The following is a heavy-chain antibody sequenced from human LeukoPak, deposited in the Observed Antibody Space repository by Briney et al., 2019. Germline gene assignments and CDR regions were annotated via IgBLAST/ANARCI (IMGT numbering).Heavy chain of an antibody. CDR2: INHSGST. D-gene: IGHD6-13*01. CDR3: ARGVGVAAAEGADY. CDR1: GGSFSGYY. V-gene: IGHV4-34*01. Sequence: PSETLSLTCAVYGGSFSGYYWSWIRQPPGKGLEWIGEINHSGSTNYNPSLKSRVTISVDTSKNQFSLKLSSVTAADTAVYYCARGVGVAAAEGADYWGQGTLVTVSS. J-gene: IGHJ4*02.